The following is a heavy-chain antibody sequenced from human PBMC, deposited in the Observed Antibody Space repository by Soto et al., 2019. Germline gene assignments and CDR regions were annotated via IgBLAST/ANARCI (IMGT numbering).Heavy chain of an antibody. J-gene: IGHJ4*02. Sequence: GSLRLSCSASGFTFSSYAMHWVRQAPGEGLVWLSRITAAGTSTSYADSVKGRFTISRDNAKNTLYLQMNSLRAEDTAMYYCARGDPNYFDYWGQGILVTVSS. CDR3: ARGDPNYFDY. CDR2: ITAAGTST. CDR1: GFTFSSYA. D-gene: IGHD2-8*01. V-gene: IGHV3-74*01.